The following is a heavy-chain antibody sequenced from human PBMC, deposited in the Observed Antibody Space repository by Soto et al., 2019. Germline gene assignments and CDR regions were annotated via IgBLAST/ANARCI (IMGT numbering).Heavy chain of an antibody. CDR3: ARLRVAARWGPYDAFDI. J-gene: IGHJ3*02. D-gene: IGHD6-6*01. V-gene: IGHV5-51*01. Sequence: PGESLKISCKGSGYSFTSYWIGWVRQMPGKGLEWLGIIYPGDSDTRYSPSFQGQVTISADKSISTAYLQWSSLKASDTAMYYCARLRVAARWGPYDAFDIWGQGTMVTVSS. CDR2: IYPGDSDT. CDR1: GYSFTSYW.